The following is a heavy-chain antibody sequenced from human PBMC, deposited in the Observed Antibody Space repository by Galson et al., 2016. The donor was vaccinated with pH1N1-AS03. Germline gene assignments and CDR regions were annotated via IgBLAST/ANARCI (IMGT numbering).Heavy chain of an antibody. CDR1: GFSLSTSGMC. CDR2: IDWDDDK. J-gene: IGHJ3*02. CDR3: ARMRDYGDLRDAFDI. Sequence: ALVKPTQTLTPTCTFSGFSLSTSGMCVSWIRQPPGKALEWLARIDWDDDKYYSTSLKIRLTISKDTSKNQVVLTMTNMDPVDTATYYCARMRDYGDLRDAFDIWGQGTMVTVSS. V-gene: IGHV2-70*11. D-gene: IGHD4-17*01.